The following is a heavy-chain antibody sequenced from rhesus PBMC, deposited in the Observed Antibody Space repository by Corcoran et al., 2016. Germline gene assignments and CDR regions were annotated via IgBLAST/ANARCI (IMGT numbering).Heavy chain of an antibody. CDR3: ARGYSGSNY. CDR1: GCSISRSS. D-gene: IGHD5-42*01. J-gene: IGHJ4*01. CDR2: IYGSGSST. V-gene: IGHV4-169*01. Sequence: QLQLQESGPGLVKPSETLSVPCAVSGCSISRSSWSWIRQAPGKVLEWIGYIYGSGSSTNDNPSLKRRVTLSVDTSKNQLSLKLSSVTTADTAVYYCARGYSGSNYWGQGVLVTVSS.